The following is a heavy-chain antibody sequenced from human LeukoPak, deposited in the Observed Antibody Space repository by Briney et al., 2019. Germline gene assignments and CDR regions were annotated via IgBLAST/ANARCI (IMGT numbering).Heavy chain of an antibody. CDR3: ATGGTVTTLGGYFDY. J-gene: IGHJ4*02. D-gene: IGHD4-17*01. CDR2: FDPEDGET. CDR1: GYTLTELS. Sequence: ASVKVSCKVSGYTLTELSMHWVRQAPGKGLEWMGGFDPEDGETIYAQKFQGRVTMTEDTSTDTAYMELSSLRSEDTAVYYCATGGTVTTLGGYFDYWGQGTLVTVSS. V-gene: IGHV1-24*01.